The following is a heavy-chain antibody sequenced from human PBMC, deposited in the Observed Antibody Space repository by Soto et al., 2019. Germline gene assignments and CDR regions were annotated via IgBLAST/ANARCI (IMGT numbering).Heavy chain of an antibody. CDR1: GYTFTSYG. CDR2: ISAYNGNT. Sequence: GASVKVSCKASGYTFTSYGISWVRQAPGQGLEWMGWISAYNGNTNYAQKLQGRVTMTTDTSTSTAYMELRSLRSDDTAVYYCARYNMVRGVIISYFDYWGQGTLVTVSS. V-gene: IGHV1-18*01. D-gene: IGHD3-10*01. J-gene: IGHJ4*02. CDR3: ARYNMVRGVIISYFDY.